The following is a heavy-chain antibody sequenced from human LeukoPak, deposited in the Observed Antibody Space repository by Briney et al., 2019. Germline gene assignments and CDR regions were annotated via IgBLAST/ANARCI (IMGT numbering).Heavy chain of an antibody. CDR3: ASHDSSGYFDY. CDR1: GGSISSGGYY. D-gene: IGHD3-22*01. V-gene: IGHV4-61*08. Sequence: SQTLSLTCTVSGGSISSGGYYWSWIRQPPGKGLEWIGYIYYSGSTNYNPSLKSRVTISVDTSKNQFSLKLSSVTAADTAVYYCASHDSSGYFDYWGQGTLVTVSS. CDR2: IYYSGST. J-gene: IGHJ4*02.